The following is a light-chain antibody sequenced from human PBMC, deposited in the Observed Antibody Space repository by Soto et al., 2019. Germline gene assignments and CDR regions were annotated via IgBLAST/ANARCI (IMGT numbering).Light chain of an antibody. J-gene: IGKJ1*01. CDR2: GAS. CDR1: QTVSSSS. CDR3: QQYGSSPRT. V-gene: IGKV3-20*01. Sequence: DIVLTQAPGTLSLSPGERATLSCRASQTVSSSSLAWYQQKPGQALRLLIFGASTRAAGFPDRFSGSGSGTDFTLTISRLEPEDFAVYYCQQYGSSPRTFGQGTKVDI.